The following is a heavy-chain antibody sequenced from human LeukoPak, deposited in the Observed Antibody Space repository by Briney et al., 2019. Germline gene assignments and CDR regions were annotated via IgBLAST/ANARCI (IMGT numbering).Heavy chain of an antibody. CDR1: GGSISSGDYY. Sequence: SQTLSLTCTVSGGSISSGDYYWSWIRQPPGKGLEWIGYIYSSGSTYYNPSLKSRVTIPVDTSKNQFSLKLSSVTAADTAVYYCARVRSGWYYMDVWGKGTTVTVSS. J-gene: IGHJ6*03. V-gene: IGHV4-30-4*08. CDR2: IYSSGST. CDR3: ARVRSGWYYMDV. D-gene: IGHD6-19*01.